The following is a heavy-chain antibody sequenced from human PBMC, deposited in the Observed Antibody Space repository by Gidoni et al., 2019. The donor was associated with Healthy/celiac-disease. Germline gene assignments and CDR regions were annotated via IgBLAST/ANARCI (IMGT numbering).Heavy chain of an antibody. CDR3: ARYGGDFGAFDI. CDR1: NARMG. Sequence: QVTLKESGPVLVKPTETLTLTCTSNARMGVSWIRQPPGKALEWLAHIFSNDEKSYSTSLKSRLTISKDTSKSQVVLTMTNMDPVDTATYYCARYGGDFGAFDIWGQGTMVTVSS. V-gene: IGHV2-26*01. CDR2: IFSNDEK. J-gene: IGHJ3*02. D-gene: IGHD3-3*01.